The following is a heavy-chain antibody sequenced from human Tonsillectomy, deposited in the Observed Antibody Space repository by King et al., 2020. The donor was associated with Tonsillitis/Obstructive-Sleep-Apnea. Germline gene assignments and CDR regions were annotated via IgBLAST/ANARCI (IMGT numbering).Heavy chain of an antibody. D-gene: IGHD5-18*01. J-gene: IGHJ3*02. CDR3: TTQTWGASYGAFDI. CDR2: IKSKTDGGTT. CDR1: GFTFSNAW. Sequence: VQLVESGGGLVKPGGSLRLSCAASGFTFSNAWMSGVRQAPGKGLEWVGRIKSKTDGGTTDYAAPVKGRFTISREDSKNTLYLQMNSLKTEDTAVYYCTTQTWGASYGAFDIWGQGTMVTVSS. V-gene: IGHV3-15*01.